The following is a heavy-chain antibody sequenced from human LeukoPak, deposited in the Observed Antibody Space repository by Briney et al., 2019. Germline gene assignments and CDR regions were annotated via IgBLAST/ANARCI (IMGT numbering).Heavy chain of an antibody. Sequence: SETLSLTCAVSGGSISSGDYSWSWIRQPPGKGLEWIGNIYYSGSTYCNPSLKSRVNISVDTSKNQFSLKLTSVTAADTAVYYRARSQFGSGSYQGRWFDPWGQGTLVTVSS. D-gene: IGHD3-10*01. CDR3: ARSQFGSGSYQGRWFDP. J-gene: IGHJ5*02. CDR2: IYYSGST. V-gene: IGHV4-30-4*07. CDR1: GGSISSGDYS.